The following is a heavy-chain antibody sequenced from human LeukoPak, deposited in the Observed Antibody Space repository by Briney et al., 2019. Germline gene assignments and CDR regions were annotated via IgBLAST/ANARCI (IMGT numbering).Heavy chain of an antibody. J-gene: IGHJ3*02. CDR1: GFTFSSYA. D-gene: IGHD3-16*01. CDR3: ATYSDDAFDI. Sequence: GGSLRLSCAASGFTFSSYAMSWVRQAPGKGLEWVSAISGSGGSTYYADSVKGRFTISRDNSKNTLYLQMNSLRAEDMALYYCATYSDDAFDIWGQGTMVTVSS. V-gene: IGHV3-23*01. CDR2: ISGSGGST.